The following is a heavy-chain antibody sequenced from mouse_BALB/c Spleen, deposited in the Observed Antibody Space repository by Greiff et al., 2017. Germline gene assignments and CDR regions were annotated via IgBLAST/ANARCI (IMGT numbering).Heavy chain of an antibody. CDR2: IDPENGNT. CDR1: GFNINDYY. CDR3: ARGDSDGFAY. Sequence: EVQLQQSGAELVRPGALVKLSCKASGFNINDYYMHWVKQRPEQGLEWIGWIDPENGNTIYDPKFQGKASITADTSSNTAYLQLSSLTSEDTAVYYCARGDSDGFAYWGQGTLVTVSA. V-gene: IGHV14-1*02. J-gene: IGHJ3*01.